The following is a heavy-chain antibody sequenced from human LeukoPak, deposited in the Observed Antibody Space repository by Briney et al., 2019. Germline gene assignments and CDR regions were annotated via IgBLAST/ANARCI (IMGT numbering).Heavy chain of an antibody. J-gene: IGHJ2*01. D-gene: IGHD2-21*01. CDR1: GYAIGSSHY. V-gene: IGHV4-38-2*01. CDR2: VNFHGTS. CDR3: ARVVSQAAPDWYMDV. Sequence: PSETLSLTCDVSGYAIGSSHYWGWIRQPPGRGLQWIGHVNFHGTSAYNASLRGRATISIEASKNRFSLRLTSVTGADAAIYYCARVVSQAAPDWYMDVWGGGTVVIVSS.